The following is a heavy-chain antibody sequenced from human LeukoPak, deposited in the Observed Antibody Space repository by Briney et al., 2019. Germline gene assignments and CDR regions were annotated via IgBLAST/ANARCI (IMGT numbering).Heavy chain of an antibody. D-gene: IGHD4-17*01. CDR1: GFTFSSYS. V-gene: IGHV3-48*04. Sequence: GGSLRLSCAASGFTFSSYSMNWVRQAPGKGLEWVSYISSDSSTIYYADSVKGRFTISRDNAKNSLYLQMNSLRAEDTAVYYCARVQSTVTTLDYWGQGTLVTVSS. CDR2: ISSDSSTI. CDR3: ARVQSTVTTLDY. J-gene: IGHJ4*02.